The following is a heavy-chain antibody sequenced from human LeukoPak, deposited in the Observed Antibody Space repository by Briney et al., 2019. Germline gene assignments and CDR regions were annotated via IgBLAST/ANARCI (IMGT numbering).Heavy chain of an antibody. D-gene: IGHD3-10*01. V-gene: IGHV3-7*01. CDR3: ASLILGDDYAFDV. CDR1: GFTFSSYW. Sequence: GGSLRLSCAASGFTFSSYWMSWVRQAPGKGLEWVANIKQDGSEKYYVDSVEGQFTISRDNAKNSLYLQMNSLRAEDTAVYYCASLILGDDYAFDVWGQGTMVTVSS. J-gene: IGHJ3*01. CDR2: IKQDGSEK.